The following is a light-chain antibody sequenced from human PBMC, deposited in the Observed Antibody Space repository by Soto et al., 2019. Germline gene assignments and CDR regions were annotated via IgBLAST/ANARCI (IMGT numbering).Light chain of an antibody. CDR2: GPP. CDR3: QQYCVSWLT. Sequence: ETVLTQSPGTLSLSPGDTATLSCGAGQSVNSNYLAWYQQKPGQTPRLLIYGPPSRATDIPDRFSWSGSGTDFTLTTTRLVPEDSAVYYCQQYCVSWLTFGGGTKVEIK. CDR1: QSVNSNY. V-gene: IGKV3-20*01. J-gene: IGKJ4*02.